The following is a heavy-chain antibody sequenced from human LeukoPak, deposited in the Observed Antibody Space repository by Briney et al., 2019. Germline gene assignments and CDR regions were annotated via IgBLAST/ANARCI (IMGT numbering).Heavy chain of an antibody. V-gene: IGHV1-2*02. CDR3: ARSYYDFWSGYFDY. CDR1: GYTFTGYY. D-gene: IGHD3-3*01. CDR2: INPNSGGT. J-gene: IGHJ4*02. Sequence: AASVKVSCKASGYTFTGYYMHWVRQAPGQGLEWMGWINPNSGGTNYAQKFQGRVTMTRDTSISTAYMELSRLRSDDTAVYYCARSYYDFWSGYFDYWGQGTLVTVSS.